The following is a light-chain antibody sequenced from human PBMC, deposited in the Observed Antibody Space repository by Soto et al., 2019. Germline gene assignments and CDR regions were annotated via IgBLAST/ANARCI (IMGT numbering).Light chain of an antibody. V-gene: IGKV3-20*01. CDR2: GAS. Sequence: EVVLTQSPGTLSLSPGERATLACRASKSVSNYVAWYQQKSGQPPRLLIYGASSRASGIPDRFSGSGSGTDFTLTISRLEPEDFATYYCQHYNSYSEAFGQGTKVDIK. J-gene: IGKJ1*01. CDR1: KSVSNY. CDR3: QHYNSYSEA.